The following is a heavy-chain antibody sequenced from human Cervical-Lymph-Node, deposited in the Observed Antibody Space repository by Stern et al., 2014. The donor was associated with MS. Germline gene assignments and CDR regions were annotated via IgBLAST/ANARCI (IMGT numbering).Heavy chain of an antibody. CDR1: GFTFSLYD. J-gene: IGHJ5*02. V-gene: IGHV3-30*18. CDR2: ISYDGDNK. Sequence: VQLVESGGGVVQPGRSLRLSCAASGFTFSLYDMHWVRQAPGKGLEGVAVISYDGDNKFYTDYVKGRFTISRDSSKSTLYLQLNSLRPEDTAIYYCAKDPRIYDSSGYLDAWGQGTLVTVSS. D-gene: IGHD3-22*01. CDR3: AKDPRIYDSSGYLDA.